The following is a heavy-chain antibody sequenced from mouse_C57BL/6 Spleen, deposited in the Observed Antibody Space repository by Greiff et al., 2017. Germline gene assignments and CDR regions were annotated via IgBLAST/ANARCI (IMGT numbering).Heavy chain of an antibody. CDR1: GYTFTDYY. CDR2: INPNNGGT. V-gene: IGHV1-26*01. Sequence: EVQLQQSGPELVKPGASVKLSCKASGYTFTDYYMNWVKQSHGKSLEWIGDINPNNGGTSYNQKFKGKATLTVAKSSSTAYMELRRLASEGSVVYYCARHPYFYWGQGTTLTVSS. J-gene: IGHJ2*01. CDR3: ARHPYFY. D-gene: IGHD1-1*01.